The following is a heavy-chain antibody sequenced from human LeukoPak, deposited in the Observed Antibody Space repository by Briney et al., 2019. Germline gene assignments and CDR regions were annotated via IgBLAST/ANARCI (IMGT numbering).Heavy chain of an antibody. D-gene: IGHD3-9*01. CDR2: ISYDGSNK. J-gene: IGHJ4*02. V-gene: IGHV3-30-3*01. CDR1: GFTFSSYA. Sequence: GGSLRLSCAASGFTFSSYAMHWVRQAPGKGLEWVAVISYDGSNKYYADSVKGRFTISRDNSKNTLYLQMNSLRAEDTAVYYCARDRGDILTGYMYYFDYWGQGTLVTVSS. CDR3: ARDRGDILTGYMYYFDY.